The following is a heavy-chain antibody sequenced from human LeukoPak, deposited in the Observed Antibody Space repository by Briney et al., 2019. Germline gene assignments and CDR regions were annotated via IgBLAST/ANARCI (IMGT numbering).Heavy chain of an antibody. CDR2: INHSGST. CDR1: GGSFSGYY. D-gene: IGHD2-15*01. V-gene: IGHV4-34*01. J-gene: IGHJ6*03. CDR3: ARGLGLRRRATLGYCSGGSCYSGYYYYYMDV. Sequence: SETLSLTCAVYGGSFSGYYWSWIRQPPGKGLEWIGEINHSGSTNYNPSLKSRVTISVDTSKNQFSLKLSSVTAADTAVYYCARGLGLRRRATLGYCSGGSCYSGYYYYYMDVWGKGTTVTVSS.